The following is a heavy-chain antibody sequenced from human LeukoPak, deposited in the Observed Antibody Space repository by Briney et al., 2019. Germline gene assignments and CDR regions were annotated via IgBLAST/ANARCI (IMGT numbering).Heavy chain of an antibody. CDR2: IIPIFGTA. J-gene: IGHJ4*02. Sequence: PVKVSRKASGGTFSSYAISWVRQAPGQGLEWMGGIIPIFGTANYAQKFQGRVTITADESTSTAYMELSSLRPEDTAVYYCARYCSSTSCPYGFDYWGQGTLVTVSS. CDR3: ARYCSSTSCPYGFDY. CDR1: GGTFSSYA. V-gene: IGHV1-69*13. D-gene: IGHD2-2*01.